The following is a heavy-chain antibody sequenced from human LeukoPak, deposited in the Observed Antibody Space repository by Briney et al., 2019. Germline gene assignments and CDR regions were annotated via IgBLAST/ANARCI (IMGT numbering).Heavy chain of an antibody. CDR2: ISSSSSYI. CDR3: ARGVVGATTLIGAFDI. Sequence: GGSLRLSCAASGFTFSSYSMNWVRQAPGKGLEWVSSISSSSSYIYYADSVEGRFTISRDNAKNSLYLQMNSLRAEDTAVYYCARGVVGATTLIGAFDIWGQGTMVTVSS. D-gene: IGHD1-26*01. CDR1: GFTFSSYS. J-gene: IGHJ3*02. V-gene: IGHV3-21*01.